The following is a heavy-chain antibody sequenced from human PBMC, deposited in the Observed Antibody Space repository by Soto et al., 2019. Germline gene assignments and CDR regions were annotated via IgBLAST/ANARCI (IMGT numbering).Heavy chain of an antibody. V-gene: IGHV3-23*01. CDR3: AKVGYYDSSGHNWFDP. CDR2: ISGSGGST. J-gene: IGHJ5*02. D-gene: IGHD3-22*01. Sequence: LSLSCSVSGCTFSSYVMSWVRQAPGTGLEWVSAISGSGGSTYYADSVKGRFTISRDNSKNTLYLQMNSLRADDTAVYYCAKVGYYDSSGHNWFDPWGQGTLVTVSS. CDR1: GCTFSSYV.